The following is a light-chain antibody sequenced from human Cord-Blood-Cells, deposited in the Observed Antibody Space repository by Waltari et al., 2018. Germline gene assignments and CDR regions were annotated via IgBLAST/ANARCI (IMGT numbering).Light chain of an antibody. CDR2: WAS. V-gene: IGKV4-1*01. CDR1: QSVLYSSNNKNY. Sequence: DILQTQAPDLLALSLGEHATINCKFSQSVLYSSNNKNYLAWYQQKPGQPPKLLIYWASTRESGVPDRFSGSGSGTDFTLTISSLQAEDVAVYYCQQYYSTPYTFGQGTKLEIK. J-gene: IGKJ2*01. CDR3: QQYYSTPYT.